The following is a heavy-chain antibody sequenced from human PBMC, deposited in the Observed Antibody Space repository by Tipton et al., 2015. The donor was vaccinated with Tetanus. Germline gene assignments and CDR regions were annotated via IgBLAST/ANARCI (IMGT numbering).Heavy chain of an antibody. CDR2: ISDSGLS. D-gene: IGHD3-10*01. V-gene: IGHV4-61*08. CDR3: TRANHEFPKKCPFDS. J-gene: IGHJ4*02. CDR1: GASLRSGDYN. Sequence: TLSLTCSVSGASLRSGDYNWSWIRQPPGKGLEWLAYISDSGLSNSNYFLKSRITISRDTSRNQFSLKLTSVTSAPTAVYYYTRANHEFPKKCPFDSWGQGTLVIVS.